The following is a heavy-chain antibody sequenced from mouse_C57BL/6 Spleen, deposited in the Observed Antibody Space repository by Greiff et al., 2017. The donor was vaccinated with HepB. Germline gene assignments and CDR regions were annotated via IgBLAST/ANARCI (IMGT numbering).Heavy chain of an antibody. J-gene: IGHJ2*01. D-gene: IGHD1-1*01. V-gene: IGHV1-55*01. CDR3: ARLEFDYYGREYYFDY. Sequence: QVQLQQSGAELVKPGASVKMSCKASGYTFTSYWITWVKQRPGQGLEWIGDIYPGSGSTNYNEKFKSKATLTVDTSSSTAYMQLSSLTSEDSAVYYCARLEFDYYGREYYFDYWGQGTTLTVSS. CDR2: IYPGSGST. CDR1: GYTFTSYW.